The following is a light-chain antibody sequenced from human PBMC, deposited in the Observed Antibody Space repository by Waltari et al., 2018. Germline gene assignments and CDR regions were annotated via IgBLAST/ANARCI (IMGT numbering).Light chain of an antibody. Sequence: EIVLTQSPGTLSLSPGERANLYGRASQSVSSSYLAWYQQKPGQAPRLLIYGASSRATGIPDRFSGSGSGTDFTLTISRLEPEDFAVYYCQQYGSSPREITFGQGTRLEIK. J-gene: IGKJ5*01. CDR3: QQYGSSPREIT. CDR1: QSVSSSY. CDR2: GAS. V-gene: IGKV3-20*01.